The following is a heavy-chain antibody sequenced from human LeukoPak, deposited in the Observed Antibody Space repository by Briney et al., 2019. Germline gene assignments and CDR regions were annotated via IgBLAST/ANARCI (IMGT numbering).Heavy chain of an antibody. D-gene: IGHD1-26*01. J-gene: IGHJ3*02. Sequence: PGGSLRLSCAASGFTFSNYAMSWVRQAPGKGLEWVSGISGSGGSTYYADSVKGRFTISRDNSKTTLYLQMNSLRAEDTAVYYCAKGNSSYYFAFDIWGQGTMVTVSS. V-gene: IGHV3-23*01. CDR3: AKGNSSYYFAFDI. CDR2: ISGSGGST. CDR1: GFTFSNYA.